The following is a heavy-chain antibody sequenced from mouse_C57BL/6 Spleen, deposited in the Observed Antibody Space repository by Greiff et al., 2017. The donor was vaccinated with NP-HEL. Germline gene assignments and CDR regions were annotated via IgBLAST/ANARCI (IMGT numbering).Heavy chain of an antibody. Sequence: EVKLVESGEGLVKPGGSLKLSCAASGFTFSSYAMSWVRQTPEKRLEWVAYISSGGDYIYYADTVKGRFTISRDNARNTLYLQMSSLKSEDTAMYYCTRAASYYGSRIVFDYWGQGTTLTGSS. V-gene: IGHV5-9-1*02. D-gene: IGHD1-1*01. CDR3: TRAASYYGSRIVFDY. CDR2: ISSGGDYI. CDR1: GFTFSSYA. J-gene: IGHJ2*01.